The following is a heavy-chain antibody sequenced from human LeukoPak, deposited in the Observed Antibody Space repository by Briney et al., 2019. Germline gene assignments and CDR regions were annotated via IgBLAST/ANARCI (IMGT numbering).Heavy chain of an antibody. Sequence: GGSPRLSCAASGFTFSNYGIHWVRQAPGKGLEWVAVIWYDGSNKYYADSVKGRFTISRDNSKNTLYLQMNSLRAEDTAVYYCARDRTARPPYYFDYWGQGTLVTVSS. CDR2: IWYDGSNK. V-gene: IGHV3-33*08. CDR1: GFTFSNYG. J-gene: IGHJ4*02. CDR3: ARDRTARPPYYFDY. D-gene: IGHD6-6*01.